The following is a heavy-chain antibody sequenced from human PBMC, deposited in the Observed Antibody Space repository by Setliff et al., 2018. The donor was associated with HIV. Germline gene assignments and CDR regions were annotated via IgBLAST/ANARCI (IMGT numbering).Heavy chain of an antibody. J-gene: IGHJ4*02. CDR2: ISSSGST. CDR1: GGSVSSGDYY. V-gene: IGHV4-30-4*08. Sequence: PSETLSLTCTVSGGSVSSGDYYYNWIRQSPGKGLEWLGYISSSGSTLYTPSLKSRIAISVDTSKNQFSLKLYSVSAADTAFYYCARRTIFSYYFDFWGLGSRVTVSS. CDR3: ARRTIFSYYFDF.